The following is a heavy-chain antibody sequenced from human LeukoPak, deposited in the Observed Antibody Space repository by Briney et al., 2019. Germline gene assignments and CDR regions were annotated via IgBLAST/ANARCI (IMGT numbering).Heavy chain of an antibody. CDR3: AKVVVRGVTVYYFDY. CDR2: ISGSGGST. J-gene: IGHJ4*02. Sequence: TGGSLRLSCAASGFTFSSYAMSWVRKAPGKGLEWVSAISGSGGSTYYADSVKGRFTISRDNSKNTLYLQMNSLRAEDTAVYYCAKVVVRGVTVYYFDYWGQGTLVTVSS. D-gene: IGHD3-10*01. CDR1: GFTFSSYA. V-gene: IGHV3-23*01.